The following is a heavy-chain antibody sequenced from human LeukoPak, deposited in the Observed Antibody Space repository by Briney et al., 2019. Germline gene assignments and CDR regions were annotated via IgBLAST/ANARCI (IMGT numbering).Heavy chain of an antibody. CDR1: GFTFSSYA. J-gene: IGHJ4*02. D-gene: IGHD3-10*01. Sequence: GGSLRLSCAASGFTFSSYAMSWVRQAPGKGLEWVSAISGSGGSTYYADSVKGRFTISRDNSKNTPYLQMNSLRAEDTAVYYCAKDYEGVRGVRIDYWGQGTLVTVSS. CDR3: AKDYEGVRGVRIDY. CDR2: ISGSGGST. V-gene: IGHV3-23*01.